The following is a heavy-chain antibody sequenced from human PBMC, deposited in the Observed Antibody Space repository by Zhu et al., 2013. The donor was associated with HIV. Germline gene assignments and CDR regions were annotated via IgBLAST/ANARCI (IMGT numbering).Heavy chain of an antibody. Sequence: QVQLVQSGAEVKKPGASVKVSCKASGYMFTRYGISWVRQAPGQGLEWMGWISAYNGNTNYAQKLQGRVTMTTDTSTSTAYMELRTLRSDDTAVYYCARPTTVTTPGAFDIWGQGTMVTVSS. CDR3: ARPTTVTTPGAFDI. V-gene: IGHV1-18*01. CDR2: ISAYNGNT. CDR1: GYMFTRYG. D-gene: IGHD4-4*01. J-gene: IGHJ3*02.